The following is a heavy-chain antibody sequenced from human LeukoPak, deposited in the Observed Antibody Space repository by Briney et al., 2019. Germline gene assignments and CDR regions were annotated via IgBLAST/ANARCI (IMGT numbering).Heavy chain of an antibody. CDR3: ARVTNYYGSGSSYFDY. J-gene: IGHJ4*02. CDR2: IYYSGST. CDR1: GGSISSYY. D-gene: IGHD3-10*01. Sequence: SETLSLTCTVSGGSISSYYWSWIRQPPGKGLEWIGYIYYSGSTNYNPSLKSRVTISVDTPKNQFSLKLSSVTAADTAVYYCARVTNYYGSGSSYFDYWGQGTLVTVSS. V-gene: IGHV4-59*01.